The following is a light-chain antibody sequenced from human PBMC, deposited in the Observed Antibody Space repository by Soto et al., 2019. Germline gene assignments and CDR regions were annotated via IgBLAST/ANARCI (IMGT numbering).Light chain of an antibody. V-gene: IGLV1-44*01. J-gene: IGLJ1*01. CDR1: SSNIGANRF. CDR3: VAWDDSLNGFV. CDR2: NDN. Sequence: VLTQPPSASGTPGQRVTISCSGSSSNIGANRFVNWYQQFPGTAPDVLIYNDNQRPSGVPDRFSGSKSGTSAYLAIIGLQSEDEADYYCVAWDDSLNGFVFGTGTKVTVL.